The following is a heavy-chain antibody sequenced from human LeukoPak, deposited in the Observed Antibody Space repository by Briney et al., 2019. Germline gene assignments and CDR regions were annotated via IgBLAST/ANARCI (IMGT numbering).Heavy chain of an antibody. V-gene: IGHV4-38-2*02. J-gene: IGHJ4*02. CDR3: ARDSSLQNYYS. D-gene: IGHD3-10*01. Sequence: PSETLSLTCTVSGYSISSGYYWGWIRQPPGKGLEWIGTFYHSGSTYYNPSLKSRVTISVDTSKNQFSLKLSSVTAADTAVYYCARDSSLQNYYSWGQGTLVTVSS. CDR1: GYSISSGYY. CDR2: FYHSGST.